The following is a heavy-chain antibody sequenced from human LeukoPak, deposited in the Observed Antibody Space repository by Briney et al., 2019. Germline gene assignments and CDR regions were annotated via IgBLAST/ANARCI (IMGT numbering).Heavy chain of an antibody. J-gene: IGHJ3*02. CDR3: ARKGNAFDI. V-gene: IGHV1-46*01. CDR1: GYTFTSFY. CDR2: VNPSGETT. Sequence: ASVKVSCKASGYTFTSFYMHWVRQAPRQGLEWMGTVNPSGETTTYAQKFQGRVAMTRDTSTSTLYMELSSLRSEDTAVYYCARKGNAFDIWGQGTMVPVSS.